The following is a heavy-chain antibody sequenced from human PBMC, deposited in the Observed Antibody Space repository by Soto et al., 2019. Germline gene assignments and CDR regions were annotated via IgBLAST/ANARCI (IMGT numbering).Heavy chain of an antibody. D-gene: IGHD2-15*01. Sequence: QLQLQESGPGLVKPSETLSLTCTVSGDSISSSTYSWGWIRQPPGRGLGWIGSIYYSGSTYYNPSLKSRVTISVDTSKNQFSLQLTSVTAADTAVYYCARRRPPTGVVVAATPASSYYDYYMDVWGKGTTVTVSS. V-gene: IGHV4-39*01. CDR1: GDSISSSTYS. CDR2: IYYSGST. J-gene: IGHJ6*03. CDR3: ARRRPPTGVVVAATPASSYYDYYMDV.